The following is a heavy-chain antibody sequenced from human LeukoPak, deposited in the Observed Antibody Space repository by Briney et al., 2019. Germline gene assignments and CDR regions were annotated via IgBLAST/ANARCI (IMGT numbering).Heavy chain of an antibody. D-gene: IGHD1-26*01. CDR1: GFTFSSYG. J-gene: IGHJ4*02. V-gene: IGHV3-33*01. CDR3: ARDTYSGSWSPLIY. Sequence: GRSLRLSCAASGFTFSSYGMHWVRQAPGKGLEWVAVIWYDGSNKYYADSVKGRFTISRDNSKNTLYLQMNSLRADDTAVYYCARDTYSGSWSPLIYWGQGTLVTVSS. CDR2: IWYDGSNK.